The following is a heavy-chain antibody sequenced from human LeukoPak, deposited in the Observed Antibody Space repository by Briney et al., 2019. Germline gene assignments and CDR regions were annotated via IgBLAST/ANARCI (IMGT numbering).Heavy chain of an antibody. V-gene: IGHV4-39*07. CDR3: ARDPKFYCSGGSCYSDATFDY. Sequence: SETLSLTCTVSGGSISSSSYYWGWVRQPPGKGLEWIGSIYYSGSTYYNPSLKSRVTISVDTSKNQFSLKLSSVTAADTAVYYCARDPKFYCSGGSCYSDATFDYWGQGTLVTVSS. J-gene: IGHJ4*02. CDR1: GGSISSSSYY. CDR2: IYYSGST. D-gene: IGHD2-15*01.